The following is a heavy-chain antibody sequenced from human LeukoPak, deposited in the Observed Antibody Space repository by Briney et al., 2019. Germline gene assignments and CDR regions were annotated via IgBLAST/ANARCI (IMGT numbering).Heavy chain of an antibody. V-gene: IGHV1-69*13. CDR1: GGTFSSYA. CDR2: IIPIFGTA. D-gene: IGHD2-2*02. Sequence: SVKVSCKASGGTFSSYAISWVRQAPGQGLEWMGGIIPIFGTANYAQKFQGRVTITADESTSTAYMELSSLRSEDTAVYYCARAMTIVVVPAAIVETDYYYMDVWGKGTTVTISS. J-gene: IGHJ6*03. CDR3: ARAMTIVVVPAAIVETDYYYMDV.